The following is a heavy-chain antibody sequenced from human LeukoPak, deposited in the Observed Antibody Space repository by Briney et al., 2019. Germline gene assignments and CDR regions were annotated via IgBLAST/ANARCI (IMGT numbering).Heavy chain of an antibody. CDR3: ARCITSYYYMDV. J-gene: IGHJ6*03. CDR2: IYSAGST. D-gene: IGHD3-10*01. V-gene: IGHV3-53*01. Sequence: GGSLRLSCAASGFTVSSKYMTWVRQAPGKGLEWVSLIYSAGSTYYADSVKGRFTISRDNSKNTLYLQMNSLRAEDTAVYYCARCITSYYYMDVWGKGTTVTISS. CDR1: GFTVSSKY.